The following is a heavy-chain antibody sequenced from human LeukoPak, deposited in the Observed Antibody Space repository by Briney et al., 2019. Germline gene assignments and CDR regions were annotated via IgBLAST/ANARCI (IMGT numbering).Heavy chain of an antibody. V-gene: IGHV3-74*01. CDR1: GFPFSSYW. J-gene: IGHJ4*02. CDR2: INTDGTST. D-gene: IGHD6-13*01. Sequence: GGSLRLSCAASGFPFSSYWMHWVRQAPGKGLVWVSRINTDGTSTSYADSVKGRFTISRDNAKNTLYLQMNSVKAEDTAVYYCARGGSRSWYCFDYWGQGTLVTVSS. CDR3: ARGGSRSWYCFDY.